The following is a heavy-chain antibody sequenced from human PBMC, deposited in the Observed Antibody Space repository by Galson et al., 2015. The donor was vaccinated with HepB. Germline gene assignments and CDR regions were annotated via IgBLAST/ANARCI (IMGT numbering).Heavy chain of an antibody. Sequence: SVKVSCKASGGTFSSYAINWVRQAPGQGLEWMGGIIPIFGTANYAQKFQGRVTITADESTSTAYMELSSLRSEDTAVYYCARASDGYMAFDYWGQGTLVTVSS. J-gene: IGHJ4*02. CDR1: GGTFSSYA. CDR2: IIPIFGTA. CDR3: ARASDGYMAFDY. D-gene: IGHD5-24*01. V-gene: IGHV1-69*13.